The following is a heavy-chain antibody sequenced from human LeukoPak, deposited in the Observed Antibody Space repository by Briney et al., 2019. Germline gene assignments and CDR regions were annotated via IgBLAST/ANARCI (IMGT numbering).Heavy chain of an antibody. V-gene: IGHV4-39*01. Sequence: SETLSLTCTVSGGSISSSSYYWGWIRQPPGKGLEWIGSIYYSGSTYYNPSLKSRVTISVDTSKNQFSLKLSSVTAADTAVYYCARSGGLLLWFGELNGYFDYWGQGTLVTVSS. J-gene: IGHJ4*02. CDR1: GGSISSSSYY. D-gene: IGHD3-10*01. CDR2: IYYSGST. CDR3: ARSGGLLLWFGELNGYFDY.